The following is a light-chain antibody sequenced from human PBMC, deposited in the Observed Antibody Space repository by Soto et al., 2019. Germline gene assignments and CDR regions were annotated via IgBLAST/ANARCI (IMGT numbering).Light chain of an antibody. J-gene: IGKJ5*01. Sequence: EVVMTQSPATLSVSPGERATLSCRASQSVGSNLAWYQQKPGQAPRILIYTASTRATGIPARFSGSESGTDFTLTISSLEPEDFAVYYCQQRSNWPLTFGQGTRLEIK. CDR3: QQRSNWPLT. CDR1: QSVGSN. CDR2: TAS. V-gene: IGKV3-11*01.